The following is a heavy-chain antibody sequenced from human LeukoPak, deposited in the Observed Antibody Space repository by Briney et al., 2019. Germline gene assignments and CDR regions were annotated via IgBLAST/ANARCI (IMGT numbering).Heavy chain of an antibody. CDR1: GYTFTSYA. V-gene: IGHV1-3*01. Sequence: GASVKVSCKASGYTFTSYAMHWVRQAPGQRLEWMGWINAGNGNTKYSQKFQGRVTITRDTSASTAYMELSSLRSEDTAVYYCARVSCSSTSCYMGNWFDPWGQGTLVTVSS. J-gene: IGHJ5*02. D-gene: IGHD2-2*02. CDR2: INAGNGNT. CDR3: ARVSCSSTSCYMGNWFDP.